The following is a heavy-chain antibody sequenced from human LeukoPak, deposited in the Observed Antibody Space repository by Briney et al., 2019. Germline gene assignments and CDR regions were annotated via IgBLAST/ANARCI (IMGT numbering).Heavy chain of an antibody. J-gene: IGHJ4*02. D-gene: IGHD1-26*01. V-gene: IGHV3-11*03. CDR2: ISSSGSHT. CDR1: GFSFSDYY. CDR3: ARHPDGSLSLDY. Sequence: GGSLRLSCVASGFSFSDYYMSRIRQAPGKGLEWVSYISSSGSHTNYADSVTGRFTISRNNAKKSLHLQRNSLRAEDTAVYYCARHPDGSLSLDYWGQGTMVTVSS.